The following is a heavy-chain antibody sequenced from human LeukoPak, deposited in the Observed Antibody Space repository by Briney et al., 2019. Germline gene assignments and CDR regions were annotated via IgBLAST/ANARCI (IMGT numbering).Heavy chain of an antibody. Sequence: ASVKVSCKASGYIFTSYGISWVRQAPGQGLEWVGWISAYNSNTNYAQKLQGRVTMTTDTSTSTAYMELRSLRSDDTAVYYCARDAEIVVVVAATDGWFDPWGQGTLVTVSS. V-gene: IGHV1-18*04. CDR1: GYIFTSYG. D-gene: IGHD2-15*01. CDR3: ARDAEIVVVVAATDGWFDP. J-gene: IGHJ5*02. CDR2: ISAYNSNT.